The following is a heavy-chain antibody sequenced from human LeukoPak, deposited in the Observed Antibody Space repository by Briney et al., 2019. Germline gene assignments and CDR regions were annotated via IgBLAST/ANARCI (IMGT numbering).Heavy chain of an antibody. Sequence: PSETLSLTCTVSGGSISSGGYYWSWIRQHPGKGLEWIGYIYYSGSTYYNPSLKSRLTISVDTSKNQFSLKLSSVTAADTAVYYCAREMVGDGYSLGGYYFDYWGQGTLVTVSS. CDR2: IYYSGST. J-gene: IGHJ4*02. D-gene: IGHD5-24*01. V-gene: IGHV4-30-4*08. CDR1: GGSISSGGYY. CDR3: AREMVGDGYSLGGYYFDY.